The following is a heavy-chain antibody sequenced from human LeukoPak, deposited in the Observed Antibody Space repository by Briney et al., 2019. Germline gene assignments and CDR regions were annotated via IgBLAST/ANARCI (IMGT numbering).Heavy chain of an antibody. Sequence: AETLSLTCTVSGGSISSFYWSWIRQPPGKGLEWIGYIYSSGSTKYNPSLKSRVTMSVDTSKKQFSLKVNSVTAADTAVYFCAREGTSGWAFWGQGALVSVSS. CDR3: AREGTSGWAF. CDR1: GGSISSFY. CDR2: IYSSGST. V-gene: IGHV4-59*01. J-gene: IGHJ4*02. D-gene: IGHD6-19*01.